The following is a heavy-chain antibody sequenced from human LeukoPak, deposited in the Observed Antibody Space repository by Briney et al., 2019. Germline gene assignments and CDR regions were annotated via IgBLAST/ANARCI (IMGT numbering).Heavy chain of an antibody. J-gene: IGHJ6*02. CDR1: GFTFSSYS. CDR2: ISSSSSTI. V-gene: IGHV3-48*02. CDR3: ARAQDMDV. Sequence: GGSLRLSCAAPGFTFSSYSMNWVRQAPGKGLEWVSYISSSSSTIYYADSVKGRFTISRDNAKKSLSLQMNSLRDEDTAVYYCARAQDMDVWGQGTTVTVSS.